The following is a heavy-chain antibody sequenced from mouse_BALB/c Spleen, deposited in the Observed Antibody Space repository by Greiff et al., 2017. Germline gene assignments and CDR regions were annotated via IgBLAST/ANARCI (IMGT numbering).Heavy chain of an antibody. CDR3: AREGNDGYTWFAY. J-gene: IGHJ3*01. D-gene: IGHD2-3*01. CDR2: ISSGGSYT. V-gene: IGHV5-9-4*01. CDR1: GFTFSSYA. Sequence: EVKLMESGGGLVKPGGSLKLSCAASGFTFSSYAMSWVRQSPEKRLEWVAEISSGGSYTYYPDTVTGRFTISRDNAKNTLYLEMSSLRSEDTAMYYCAREGNDGYTWFAYWGQGTLVTVSA.